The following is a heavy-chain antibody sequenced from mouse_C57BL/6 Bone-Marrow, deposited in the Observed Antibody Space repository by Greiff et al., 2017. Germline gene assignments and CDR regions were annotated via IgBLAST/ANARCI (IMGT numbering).Heavy chain of an antibody. V-gene: IGHV1-64*01. CDR2: IHPNSGST. J-gene: IGHJ1*03. D-gene: IGHD2-3*01. CDR1: GYTFTSYW. Sequence: QVQLQQPGAELVKPGASVKLSCKASGYTFTSYWMHWVKQRPGQGLEWIGMIHPNSGSTNYNEKFKSKATLTVDKSSSTAYMQLSSLTSEDSAVYYCARLEGWGYCGWYFDVWGTGTTVTVSS. CDR3: ARLEGWGYCGWYFDV.